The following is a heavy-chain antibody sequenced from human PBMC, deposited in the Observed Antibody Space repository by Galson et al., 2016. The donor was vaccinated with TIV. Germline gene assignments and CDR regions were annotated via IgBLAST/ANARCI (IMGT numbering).Heavy chain of an antibody. CDR2: IGTLGDT. V-gene: IGHV3-13*01. CDR1: GFTFSMYD. D-gene: IGHD1-26*01. J-gene: IGHJ3*02. CDR3: ARGWPGIVGERDAFDI. Sequence: SLRLSCADSGFTFSMYDMHWVRQATGKRLEWVSGIGTLGDTYYADSVKGRFTISRENATNSLYLHMNSLRAGDSAVYYCARGWPGIVGERDAFDIWGRGTMVTVSS.